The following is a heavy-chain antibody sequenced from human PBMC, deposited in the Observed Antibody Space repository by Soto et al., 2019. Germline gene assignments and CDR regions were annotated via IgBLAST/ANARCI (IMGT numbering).Heavy chain of an antibody. Sequence: QVQLQQWGAGLLKPSETLSLTCAVYGGSFSGYYWGWIRQPPGKGLEWTGEINHSGSTNYNPSLKHRVTNSVDTSKNQFSLKLSSVTAADTAVYFCARTGYSSGWYKAAFDIWGQGTMVTVSS. CDR2: INHSGST. J-gene: IGHJ3*02. V-gene: IGHV4-34*01. CDR1: GGSFSGYY. CDR3: ARTGYSSGWYKAAFDI. D-gene: IGHD6-19*01.